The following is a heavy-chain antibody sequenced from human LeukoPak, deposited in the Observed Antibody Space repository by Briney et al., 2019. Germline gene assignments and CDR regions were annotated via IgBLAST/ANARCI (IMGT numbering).Heavy chain of an antibody. CDR3: AKTGGYYYYYYGMDV. V-gene: IGHV3-64*04. CDR2: ITSDGSSI. Sequence: GGSLRLSCTASRFTFSNFNMHWVRQAPGKGLQFVSGITSDGSSIDYADSVRGRFTISRDNSKNTLYLQMNSLRAEDTAVYYCAKTGGYYYYYYGMDVWGQGTTVTVSS. CDR1: RFTFSNFN. D-gene: IGHD1-14*01. J-gene: IGHJ6*02.